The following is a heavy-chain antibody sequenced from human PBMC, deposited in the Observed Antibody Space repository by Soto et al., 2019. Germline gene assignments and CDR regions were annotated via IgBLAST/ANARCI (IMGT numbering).Heavy chain of an antibody. J-gene: IGHJ4*02. CDR2: INPSGGST. V-gene: IGHV1-46*01. CDR1: GYTFTSYY. Sequence: ASVKVSCKASGYTFTSYYMHWVRQAPGQGLEWMGIINPSGGSTSYAQKFQGRVTMTRDTSASTAYMELSTLRSEDTAVYYCARSSGSFYTLGHWGQGTLVTVSS. D-gene: IGHD3-10*01. CDR3: ARSSGSFYTLGH.